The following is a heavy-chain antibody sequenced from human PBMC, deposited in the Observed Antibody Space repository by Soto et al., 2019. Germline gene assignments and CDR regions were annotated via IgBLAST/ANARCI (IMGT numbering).Heavy chain of an antibody. CDR3: ARGPYVWGSYRKRVFDY. D-gene: IGHD3-16*02. Sequence: SVKVSCKASGGTFSSYAISWVRQAPGQGLEWMGGIIPIFGTANYAQKFQGRVTITADKSTSTAYMELSSLRSEDTAVYYCARGPYVWGSYRKRVFDYWGQGTLVTVSS. V-gene: IGHV1-69*06. CDR1: GGTFSSYA. J-gene: IGHJ4*02. CDR2: IIPIFGTA.